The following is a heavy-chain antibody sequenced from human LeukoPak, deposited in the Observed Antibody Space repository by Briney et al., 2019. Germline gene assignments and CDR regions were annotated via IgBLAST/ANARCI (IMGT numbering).Heavy chain of an antibody. CDR3: ARGRELLDGMDV. V-gene: IGHV3-21*01. D-gene: IGHD1-26*01. J-gene: IGHJ6*02. CDR1: GFTFSSYS. Sequence: GGSLRLSCAASGFTFSSYSMNWVRQAPGKGLEWVSSISNSSSYIYYADSVKGRFTISRDNAKKSLYLQMNSLRAEDTAVYYCARGRELLDGMDVWGQGTTVTVSS. CDR2: ISNSSSYI.